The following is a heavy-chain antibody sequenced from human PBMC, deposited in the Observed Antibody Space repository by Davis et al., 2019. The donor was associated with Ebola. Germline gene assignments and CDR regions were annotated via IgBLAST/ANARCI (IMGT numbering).Heavy chain of an antibody. V-gene: IGHV3-74*01. CDR1: GFTFSSYW. D-gene: IGHD3-10*01. CDR2: INSAGSST. J-gene: IGHJ4*02. CDR3: VKKFERGVIITGEFDY. Sequence: HTEGSLTLSCAASGFTFSSYWMHWVRQAPGKGLVWVSRINSAGSSTSYADSVKGRFTISRDNAKNTLYLQMNSLRAEDTAVYYCVKKFERGVIITGEFDYWGQGTLVTVSS.